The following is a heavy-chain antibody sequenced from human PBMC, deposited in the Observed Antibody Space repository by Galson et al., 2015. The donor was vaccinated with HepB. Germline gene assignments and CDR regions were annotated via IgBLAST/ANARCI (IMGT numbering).Heavy chain of an antibody. V-gene: IGHV3-66*01. D-gene: IGHD4-23*01. CDR3: AKSNRGLGSGHYGGGYFDL. J-gene: IGHJ2*01. CDR2: VYRGGGR. Sequence: SLRLSCAASGFTVIGNYMAWVRQAPGKGLEWVSVVYRGGGRYYADSVQGRFTIFRDDSKNTLFLQMNSLRVEDTAEYYCAKSNRGLGSGHYGGGYFDLWGRGILVTVSS. CDR1: GFTVIGNY.